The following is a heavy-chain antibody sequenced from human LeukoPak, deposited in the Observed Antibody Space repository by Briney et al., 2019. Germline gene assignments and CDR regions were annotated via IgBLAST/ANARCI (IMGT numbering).Heavy chain of an antibody. CDR2: FYNSGRS. V-gene: IGHV4-59*08. CDR3: ARSTIFAVPAPFGY. Sequence: SETLSLTCTVSDDSISDYYRGWIRQPPGKGLEWIGYFYNSGRSTYNPSLKSRVTISADTSRNQFSLKLNSVTAADTAVYYCARSTIFAVPAPFGYWGQGILVTVSS. D-gene: IGHD3-3*01. J-gene: IGHJ4*02. CDR1: DDSISDYY.